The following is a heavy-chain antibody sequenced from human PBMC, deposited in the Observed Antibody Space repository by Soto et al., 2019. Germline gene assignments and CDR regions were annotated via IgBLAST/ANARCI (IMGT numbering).Heavy chain of an antibody. J-gene: IGHJ6*02. CDR3: ARDRGVVVTAIGHYYGMDV. CDR2: IYSGGST. V-gene: IGHV3-66*01. Sequence: GGSLRLSCAASGFTVSSNYMSWVRQAPGKGLEWVSVIYSGGSTYYADSVKGRFTISRDNSKNTLYLQMNSLRAEDTAVYYCARDRGVVVTAIGHYYGMDVWGQGTTVTVSS. D-gene: IGHD2-21*02. CDR1: GFTVSSNY.